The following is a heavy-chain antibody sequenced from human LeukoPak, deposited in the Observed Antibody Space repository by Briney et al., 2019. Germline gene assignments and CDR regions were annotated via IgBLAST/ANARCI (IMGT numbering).Heavy chain of an antibody. D-gene: IGHD1-26*01. J-gene: IGHJ1*01. CDR1: GGTFSSYA. CDR3: AREVGGTTLDFQH. Sequence: GSSVKVSCKAPGGTFSSYAISWVRRAPGQGLEWMGRINPNSGGTNYAQKFQGRVTMTRDTSISTAYMELSRLRSDDTAVYYCAREVGGTTLDFQHWGQGTLVTVSS. V-gene: IGHV1-2*06. CDR2: INPNSGGT.